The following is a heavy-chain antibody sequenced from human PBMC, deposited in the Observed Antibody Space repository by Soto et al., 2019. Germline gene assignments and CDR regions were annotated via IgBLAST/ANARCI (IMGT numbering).Heavy chain of an antibody. CDR3: ARENFWSGYYGWSRSTHEEKTWFDP. V-gene: IGHV4-4*02. J-gene: IGHJ5*02. D-gene: IGHD3-3*01. CDR1: GGSISSSNW. CDR2: IYHSGST. Sequence: QVQLQESGPGLVKPSGTLSLTCAVSGGSISSSNWWSWVRQPPGKGLEWIGEIYHSGSTNYNPSLKSRFTIAVDKPKNQFSLRLSPVTAADTAVYYCARENFWSGYYGWSRSTHEEKTWFDPWGREPWSPSPQ.